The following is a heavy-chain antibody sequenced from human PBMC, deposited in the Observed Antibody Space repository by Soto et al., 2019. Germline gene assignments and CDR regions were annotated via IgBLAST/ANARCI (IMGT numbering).Heavy chain of an antibody. J-gene: IGHJ6*02. CDR1: GYTFSNFG. V-gene: IGHV1-8*02. CDR3: ARAATSGYYDFWRGPNPYYYYYGMDV. D-gene: IGHD3-3*01. CDR2: MNPNSGNT. Sequence: ASVKVSCKASGYTFSNFGISWVRQAPGEGLEWMGWMNPNSGNTGYAQKFQGRVTMTRSTSISTAYMELRRLRSEDTAVYYCARAATSGYYDFWRGPNPYYYYYGMDVWGQGTTVTVSS.